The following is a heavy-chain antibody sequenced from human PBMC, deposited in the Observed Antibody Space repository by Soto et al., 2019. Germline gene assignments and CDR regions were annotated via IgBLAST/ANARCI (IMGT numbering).Heavy chain of an antibody. Sequence: SVKVSCKASGGTFNSYAISWVRQAPGQGLEWMGGIIPIFGTANYAQKFQGRVTITADESTSTAYMELSSLRSEDTAVYYCARLSGIAVAGTLGDYGYWGQGTLVTVSS. CDR3: ARLSGIAVAGTLGDYGY. D-gene: IGHD6-19*01. V-gene: IGHV1-69*13. CDR1: GGTFNSYA. CDR2: IIPIFGTA. J-gene: IGHJ4*02.